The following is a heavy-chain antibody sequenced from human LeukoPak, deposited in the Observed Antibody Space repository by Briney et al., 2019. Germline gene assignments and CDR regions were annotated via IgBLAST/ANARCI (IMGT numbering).Heavy chain of an antibody. V-gene: IGHV1-69*05. D-gene: IGHD4-11*01. Sequence: SVKVSCKASGGTFSSYAISWVRQAPGQGLKWMGRIIPIFGTANYAQKFQGRVTITTDESTSTAYMELSSLRSEDTAVYYCARDHDVYSNFDEKNWFDPWGQGTLVTVSS. CDR1: GGTFSSYA. CDR2: IIPIFGTA. J-gene: IGHJ5*02. CDR3: ARDHDVYSNFDEKNWFDP.